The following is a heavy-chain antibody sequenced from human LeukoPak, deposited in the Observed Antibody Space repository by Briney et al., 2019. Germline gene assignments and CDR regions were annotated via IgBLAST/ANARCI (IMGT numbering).Heavy chain of an antibody. CDR1: GFTFSSYG. Sequence: SGGSLRLSCAAPGFTFSSYGMHWVRQAPGKGLEWVAVISNDGIKKYYADSVKGRFTISRDNSKNTLYLQMNSLRVEDTAVYYCAKDVGYYGSGSYYSDWGQGTLVTVSS. CDR2: ISNDGIKK. CDR3: AKDVGYYGSGSYYSD. J-gene: IGHJ4*02. V-gene: IGHV3-30*18. D-gene: IGHD3-10*01.